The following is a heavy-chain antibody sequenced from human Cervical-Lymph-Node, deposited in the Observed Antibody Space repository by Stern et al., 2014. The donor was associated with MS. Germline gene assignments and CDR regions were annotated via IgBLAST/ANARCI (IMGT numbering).Heavy chain of an antibody. Sequence: QLVQSGPEVKNPGTSVKVSCKTSGLPFTVQWVRQARGQRLEWIGWIVVGSGDTNYAQRVPERVTITRDLHPNTAYMAMIRLRPEDTAVNYCVADLVETDPPADFWGQGPLSPSPQ. J-gene: IGHJ4*02. CDR1: GLPFT. V-gene: IGHV1-58*01. CDR2: IVVGSGDT. D-gene: IGHD1-26*01. CDR3: VADLVETDPPADF.